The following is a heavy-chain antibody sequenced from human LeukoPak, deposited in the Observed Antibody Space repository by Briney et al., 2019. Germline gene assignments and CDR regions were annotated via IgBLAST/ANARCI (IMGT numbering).Heavy chain of an antibody. CDR1: GGSISSYY. J-gene: IGHJ4*02. Sequence: SETLSLTCTVSGGSISSYYWSWIRPPPGKRLEWIGYIYYSGGTNYNPSLKSRVTISVDTSKNQFSLRLTSVTAADTAVYYCARLRDDILTGYHFDYWGQGTLVTVSS. CDR2: IYYSGGT. CDR3: ARLRDDILTGYHFDY. V-gene: IGHV4-59*08. D-gene: IGHD3-9*01.